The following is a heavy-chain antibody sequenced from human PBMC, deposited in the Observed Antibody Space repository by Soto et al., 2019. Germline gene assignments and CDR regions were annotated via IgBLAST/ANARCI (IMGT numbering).Heavy chain of an antibody. CDR3: XXXXSSGWSSGYFDY. J-gene: IGHJ4*03. CDR1: GGSISSGDYY. Sequence: QVQLQESGPGLVKPSRTLSLTCTVSGGSISSGDYYWSWIRQPPGKGLEWIGYIYYSGSTYYNPSLKSRVTISVDTSKNQFSLKLSSVTAAXXXXXXXXXXXSSGWSSGYFDY. CDR2: IYYSGST. D-gene: IGHD6-19*01. V-gene: IGHV4-30-4*01.